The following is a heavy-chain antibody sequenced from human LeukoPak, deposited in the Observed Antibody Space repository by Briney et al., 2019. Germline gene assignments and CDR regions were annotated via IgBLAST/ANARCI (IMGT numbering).Heavy chain of an antibody. D-gene: IGHD2-2*01. V-gene: IGHV4-30-4*01. CDR2: IYYSGST. Sequence: KPSETLSLTCTVSGGSISSSNYYWRWIRQPPGKGLEWIGYIYYSGSTYYHPSLKSRVTISVDTSKNQFALNLSSVTAADTAVYYCAGDRSYCSSASCYPYYGLDVWGQGTTVTVSS. CDR3: AGDRSYCSSASCYPYYGLDV. J-gene: IGHJ6*02. CDR1: GGSISSSNYY.